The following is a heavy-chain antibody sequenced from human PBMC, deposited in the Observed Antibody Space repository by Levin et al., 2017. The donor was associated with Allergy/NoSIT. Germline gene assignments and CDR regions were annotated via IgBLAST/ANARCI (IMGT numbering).Heavy chain of an antibody. Sequence: SCAASGFTFSSYGMHWVRQAPGKGLEWVAVISYDGSNKYYADSVKGRFTISRDNSKNTLYLQMNSLRAEDTAVYYCAKDVTMVRGVIHYYYYGMDVWGQGTTVTVSS. J-gene: IGHJ6*02. CDR3: AKDVTMVRGVIHYYYYGMDV. CDR1: GFTFSSYG. CDR2: ISYDGSNK. D-gene: IGHD3-10*01. V-gene: IGHV3-30*18.